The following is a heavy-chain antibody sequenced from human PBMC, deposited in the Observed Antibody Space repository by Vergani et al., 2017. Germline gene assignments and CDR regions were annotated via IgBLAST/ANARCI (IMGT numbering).Heavy chain of an antibody. Sequence: QVQLVESAGGVVQPGGSLRLSCAASGFTFSNFGMHWIRQAPGKGLEWLAYIGKHGINTRYRDTVKGRFTVSRDNSKDILYLQMDSLRSEDTALYYCAKYVRDSTDGLPDSWGPGTLVFVSS. CDR2: IGKHGINT. D-gene: IGHD2-21*02. V-gene: IGHV3-30*02. J-gene: IGHJ4*02. CDR3: AKYVRDSTDGLPDS. CDR1: GFTFSNFG.